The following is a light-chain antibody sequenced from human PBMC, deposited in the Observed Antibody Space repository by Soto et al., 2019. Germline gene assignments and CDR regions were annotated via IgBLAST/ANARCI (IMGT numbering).Light chain of an antibody. CDR3: QQYNNWPPLT. CDR2: AAS. J-gene: IGKJ4*01. Sequence: DIQVTQYPSSLSASVGDRVTITCRASQDIKNYLAWYQQKQGEIPKPLIYAASTLESGIPPRFSGSGSGTEFTLTISSLQSEDFAVYYCQQYNNWPPLTFGGGTKVDIK. CDR1: QDIKNY. V-gene: IGKV1-27*01.